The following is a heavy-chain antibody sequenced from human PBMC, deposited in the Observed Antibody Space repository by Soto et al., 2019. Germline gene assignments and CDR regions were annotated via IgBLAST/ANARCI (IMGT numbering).Heavy chain of an antibody. CDR3: FILYGADSRGFDX. V-gene: IGHV5-51*01. Sequence: GEALKISCRGTGYNFTKNWIGWVRQMPGKGLELMVIIYPGDSETRYSPPFQGQVTISFYKSKKTDYLHWSSLKAPDTAIYYCFILYGADSRGFDXWGPGTLLTVSX. D-gene: IGHD2-8*01. J-gene: IGHJ4*02. CDR1: GYNFTKNW. CDR2: IYPGDSET.